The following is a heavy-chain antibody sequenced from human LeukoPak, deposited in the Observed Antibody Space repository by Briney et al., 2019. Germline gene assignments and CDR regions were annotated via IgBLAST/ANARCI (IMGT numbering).Heavy chain of an antibody. CDR3: ARPGYYDSSGYYYNYYYFYMDV. CDR2: ISSSSSYI. V-gene: IGHV3-21*01. Sequence: GGSLRLSCAASGFTFSSYSMNWVRQAPGKGLEWVSSISSSSSYIYYADSVKGRFTISRDNAKNSLYLQMNSLRAEDTAVYYCARPGYYDSSGYYYNYYYFYMDVWGKGTTVTVSS. D-gene: IGHD3-22*01. J-gene: IGHJ6*03. CDR1: GFTFSSYS.